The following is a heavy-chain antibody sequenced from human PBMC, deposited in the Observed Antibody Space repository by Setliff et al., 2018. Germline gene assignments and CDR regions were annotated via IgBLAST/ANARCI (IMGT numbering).Heavy chain of an antibody. CDR3: ARDSVASLYNFWSGPHYYYYGMDV. CDR2: ISSSGSTI. V-gene: IGHV3-48*03. CDR1: GFTFSSYE. J-gene: IGHJ6*02. D-gene: IGHD3-3*01. Sequence: PGGSLRLSCAASGFTFSSYEMNWVRQAPGKGLEWVSYISSSGSTIYYADSVKGRFTISRDNAKNSLYLQMNSLRAEDTAAYYCARDSVASLYNFWSGPHYYYYGMDVWGQGTTVTVSS.